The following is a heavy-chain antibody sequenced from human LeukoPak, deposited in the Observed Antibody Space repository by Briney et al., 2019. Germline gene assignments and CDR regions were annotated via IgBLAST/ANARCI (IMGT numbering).Heavy chain of an antibody. Sequence: SETLSLTCTVSGGSISSDYWSWIRQPPGKGLEWIGWISYSGSTTYNPSLKTRVTISLDTSKNQFSLKLSSVTAADTAVYYCARQASCSGTNCYSFDYWGQGTLVTVSS. CDR2: ISYSGST. V-gene: IGHV4-59*08. J-gene: IGHJ4*02. CDR3: ARQASCSGTNCYSFDY. CDR1: GGSISSDY. D-gene: IGHD2-2*01.